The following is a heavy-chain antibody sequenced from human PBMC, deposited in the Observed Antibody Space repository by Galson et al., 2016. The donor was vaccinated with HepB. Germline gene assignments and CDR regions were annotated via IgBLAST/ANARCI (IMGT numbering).Heavy chain of an antibody. CDR2: ISSSGTTI. Sequence: SLRLSCAASGFTFSRYEMNWVRQAPGKGLEWVSYISSSGTTIYYADSVKGRFTISRDNAKNSLYLQMNSLRAEDTAVYYCARMFPLYSSDWYVRGDGWFDSWGQGTLVTVSS. CDR1: GFTFSRYE. CDR3: ARMFPLYSSDWYVRGDGWFDS. V-gene: IGHV3-48*03. D-gene: IGHD6-19*01. J-gene: IGHJ5*01.